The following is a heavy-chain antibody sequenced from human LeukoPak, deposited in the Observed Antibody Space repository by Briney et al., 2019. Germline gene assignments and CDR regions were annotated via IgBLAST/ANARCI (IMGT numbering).Heavy chain of an antibody. D-gene: IGHD3-3*01. CDR2: INPSGGST. CDR1: GYTFTSYY. V-gene: IGHV1-46*01. CDR3: AREAITIFGLVRTQTTKGPHRFDP. J-gene: IGHJ5*02. Sequence: ASVKVSCKASGYTFTSYYMHWVRQAPGQGLEWMGIINPSGGSTSYAQKFQGRVTMTRDMSTSTVYMELSSLRSEDTAVCYCAREAITIFGLVRTQTTKGPHRFDPWGQGTLVTVSS.